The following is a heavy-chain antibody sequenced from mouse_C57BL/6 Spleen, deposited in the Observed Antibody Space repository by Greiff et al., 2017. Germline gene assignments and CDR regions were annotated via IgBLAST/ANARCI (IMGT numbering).Heavy chain of an antibody. V-gene: IGHV1-50*01. CDR1: GYTFTSYW. J-gene: IGHJ2*01. Sequence: QVQLQQPGAELVKPGASVKLSCKASGYTFTSYWMQWVKQRPGQGLEWIGEIDPSDSYTNYNQKFKGKATLTVDTSSSTAYMQLSSLTSEDSAVYYCAVRAGSSYGYWGQGTTLTVSS. CDR3: AVRAGSSYGY. D-gene: IGHD1-1*01. CDR2: IDPSDSYT.